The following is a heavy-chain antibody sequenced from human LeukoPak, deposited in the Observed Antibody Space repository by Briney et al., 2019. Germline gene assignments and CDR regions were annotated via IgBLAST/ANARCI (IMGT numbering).Heavy chain of an antibody. CDR1: GFTFSSYW. J-gene: IGHJ2*01. Sequence: GGSLRLSCAASGFTFSSYWMHWVRQAPGKGLVWVSRINSDGSSTSYADSVKGRFTISRDNSKNTLYLQMNSLRAEDTAVYYCAKDESTGPRDWYFDLWGRGTLVTVSS. CDR3: AKDESTGPRDWYFDL. CDR2: INSDGSST. V-gene: IGHV3-74*01. D-gene: IGHD3-9*01.